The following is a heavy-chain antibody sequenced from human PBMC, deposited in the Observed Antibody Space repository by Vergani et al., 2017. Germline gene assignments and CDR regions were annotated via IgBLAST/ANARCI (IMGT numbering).Heavy chain of an antibody. J-gene: IGHJ3*01. V-gene: IGHV4-34*01. Sequence: QVQLQQWCAGLLKPSETLSLTCAVDGGSFSGYYWSWIRQPPGKGLEWIGEINHSGSTKYNPSLKSRVTISVDTSKNQFSLKLSSVTAADTAVYYCARSIHLIGARFSVWGQGTMVTVSS. CDR2: INHSGST. CDR1: GGSFSGYY. D-gene: IGHD3-10*01. CDR3: ARSIHLIGARFSV.